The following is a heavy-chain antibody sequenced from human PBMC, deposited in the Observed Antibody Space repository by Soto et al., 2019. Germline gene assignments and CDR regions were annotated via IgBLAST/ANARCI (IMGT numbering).Heavy chain of an antibody. CDR3: AKYRAPNNRLFDY. CDR2: IAVGSGYT. D-gene: IGHD5-12*01. V-gene: IGHV1-58*01. CDR1: GFTFTSSA. Sequence: SVKVSCKASGFTFTSSAFQWVRQARGQRLEWIGWIAVGSGYTNYAQRFQDRVTLTRDMSTATTYMELSRLRAEDTAVYYCAKYRAPNNRLFDYWGQGTLVTVSS. J-gene: IGHJ4*02.